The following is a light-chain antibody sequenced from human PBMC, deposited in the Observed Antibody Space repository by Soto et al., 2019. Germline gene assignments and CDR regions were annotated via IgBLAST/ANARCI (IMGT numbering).Light chain of an antibody. Sequence: DVVMTQSPLSLPVTLGQPASISCRSRQSLVYSDGDTSLHWFHQRPGQSPRRLIYKVSNRDSGVPDRFSGSGSGTDFTLKISRVEAEAVGVYYCMQGTHWPPSFGQGTKVEIK. V-gene: IGKV2-30*01. CDR2: KVS. CDR1: QSLVYSDGDTS. J-gene: IGKJ1*01. CDR3: MQGTHWPPS.